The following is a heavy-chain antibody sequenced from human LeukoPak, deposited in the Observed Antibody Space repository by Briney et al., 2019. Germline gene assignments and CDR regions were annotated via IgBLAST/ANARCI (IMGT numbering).Heavy chain of an antibody. D-gene: IGHD2-8*01. CDR3: ARDSAGVPNWFDP. J-gene: IGHJ5*02. CDR1: GYIFTTNA. V-gene: IGHV7-4-1*02. CDR2: INTNTGNP. Sequence: ASVKVSCKASGYIFTTNAINWVRQAPGQGLEWMGWINTNTGNPTYAQGFTGRFVFSLDTSVSSAYLQISSLKADDTAVYYCARDSAGVPNWFDPWGQGTLVTISS.